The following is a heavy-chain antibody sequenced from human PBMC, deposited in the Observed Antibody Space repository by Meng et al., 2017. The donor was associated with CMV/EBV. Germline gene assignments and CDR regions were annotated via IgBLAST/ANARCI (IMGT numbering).Heavy chain of an antibody. Sequence: SETLSLTCTVSGGSVSSGSYYWSWIRQPPGKGLEWIGYIYYSGSTNYNPSLKSRVTISVDTSKNQFSLKLSSVTAADTAVYYCARVGGHYDCWSGYAQLGYFDYWGQGTLVTVSS. D-gene: IGHD3-3*01. CDR3: ARVGGHYDCWSGYAQLGYFDY. CDR2: IYYSGST. J-gene: IGHJ4*02. CDR1: GGSVSSGSYY. V-gene: IGHV4-61*01.